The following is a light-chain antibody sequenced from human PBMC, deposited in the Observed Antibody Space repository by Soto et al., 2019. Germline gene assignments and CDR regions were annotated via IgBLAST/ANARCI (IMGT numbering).Light chain of an antibody. CDR2: KAS. CDR1: QTISSW. CDR3: LQYNSYPFT. Sequence: DIQMTQSPSTLSGSVGDRVTITCRASQTISSWLAWYQQKPGKAPKLLIYKASTLQSWAPSRFSGSASGAAFTLTISSLQPEDFATYYCLQYNSYPFTFGGGTKV. V-gene: IGKV1-5*03. J-gene: IGKJ4*01.